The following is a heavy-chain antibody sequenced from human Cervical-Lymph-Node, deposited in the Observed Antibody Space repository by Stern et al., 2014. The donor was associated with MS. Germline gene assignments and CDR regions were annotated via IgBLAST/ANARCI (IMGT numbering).Heavy chain of an antibody. V-gene: IGHV1-46*01. CDR2: INPSGWST. CDR1: GYTFTSYY. J-gene: IGHJ6*02. Sequence: DQLVESGAEVKKPGASVKVSCKASGYTFTSYYMHWVRQAPGQGLEWMGIINPSGWSTSYPQKFQGRVTMTRDTSTSTVYMELSSLRSEDTAVYYCAREVSTSGSPTAYYYYGMDVWGQGTTVTVSS. D-gene: IGHD6-13*01. CDR3: AREVSTSGSPTAYYYYGMDV.